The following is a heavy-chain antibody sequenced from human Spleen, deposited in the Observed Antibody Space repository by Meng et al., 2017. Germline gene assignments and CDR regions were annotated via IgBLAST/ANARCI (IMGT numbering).Heavy chain of an antibody. V-gene: IGHV4-4*02. J-gene: IGHJ4*01. CDR2: IYHSGST. D-gene: IGHD4-11*01. CDR1: GGSISTTKW. CDR3: ARGPTTMAHDFDY. Sequence: QVQLQESGPGLVKPSGTLSLTCAVSGGSISTTKWWNWVRQTPGKGLEWVGEIYHSGSTNYNPSLKSRVTMSVDKSKNQFSLKLTSVTAADTAVYYCARGPTTMAHDFDYWGQGTLVTVSS.